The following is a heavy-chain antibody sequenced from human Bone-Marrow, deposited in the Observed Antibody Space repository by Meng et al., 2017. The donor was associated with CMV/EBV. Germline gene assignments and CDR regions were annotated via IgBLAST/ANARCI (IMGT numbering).Heavy chain of an antibody. Sequence: GSLRLSCTASGYSISSGYYWGWIRQPPGKGLEWIGSIYHSGSTYYNPSLKSRVTISVDTSKNQFSLKLSSVTAADTAVYYCARYSYGYLRFYYYYYGMDVWGQGTTVTVPS. J-gene: IGHJ6*02. D-gene: IGHD5-18*01. CDR1: GYSISSGYY. V-gene: IGHV4-38-2*02. CDR3: ARYSYGYLRFYYYYYGMDV. CDR2: IYHSGST.